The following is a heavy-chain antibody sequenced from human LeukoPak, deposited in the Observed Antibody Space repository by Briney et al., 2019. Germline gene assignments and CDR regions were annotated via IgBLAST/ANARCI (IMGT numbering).Heavy chain of an antibody. Sequence: GESLKISCKGFGYSFTSYWIGWVRQMPGKGLEWMGIIYPGDSDTRYSPSFQGQVTISADKSISTAYLQWSSLKASDTAMYYCARRGDHSSSWYLIDYWGQGTLVTVSS. CDR1: GYSFTSYW. V-gene: IGHV5-51*01. CDR3: ARRGDHSSSWYLIDY. J-gene: IGHJ4*02. D-gene: IGHD6-13*01. CDR2: IYPGDSDT.